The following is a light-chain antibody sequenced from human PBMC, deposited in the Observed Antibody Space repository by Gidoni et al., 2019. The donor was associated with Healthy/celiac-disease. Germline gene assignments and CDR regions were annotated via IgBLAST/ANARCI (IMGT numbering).Light chain of an antibody. J-gene: IGKJ3*01. CDR3: QQYYSTPPT. CDR1: QSVLYSSNNQNY. Sequence: DIVMTQSPDSLAVSLGERATINCKSRQSVLYSSNNQNYLAWYQQKPGQPPKLLICWASTRESGVPVRFSGSGSGTDFTLTISSLQAEDVAVYYCQQYYSTPPTFGPGTKVDIK. V-gene: IGKV4-1*01. CDR2: WAS.